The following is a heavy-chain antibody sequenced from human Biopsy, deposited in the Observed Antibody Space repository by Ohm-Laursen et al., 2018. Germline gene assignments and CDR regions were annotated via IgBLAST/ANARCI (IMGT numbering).Heavy chain of an antibody. V-gene: IGHV3-48*03. CDR2: ISFTGTSS. J-gene: IGHJ4*02. CDR3: ARDLK. Sequence: GSLRLSCAASGFTFTKHAMNWVRQAPGKALEWVSYISFTGTSSYYADSVKGRFTISRDNAKNSLYLQMNSLRAEDTGIYYCARDLKWGQGTLVTVSS. CDR1: GFTFTKHA.